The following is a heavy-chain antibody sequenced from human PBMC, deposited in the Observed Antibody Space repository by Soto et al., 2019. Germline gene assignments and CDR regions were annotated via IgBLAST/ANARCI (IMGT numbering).Heavy chain of an antibody. Sequence: ASVKVSCKASGYTFSTYGISWLRQAPGQGLEWMGWISAYNGNTNYAPKFQGRVSMTTDTSTSTAYMELRSLTSDDTAVYYCARDLIAVRPEWFDPWGQGTLVTVSS. D-gene: IGHD6-6*01. V-gene: IGHV1-18*04. CDR3: ARDLIAVRPEWFDP. CDR2: ISAYNGNT. J-gene: IGHJ5*02. CDR1: GYTFSTYG.